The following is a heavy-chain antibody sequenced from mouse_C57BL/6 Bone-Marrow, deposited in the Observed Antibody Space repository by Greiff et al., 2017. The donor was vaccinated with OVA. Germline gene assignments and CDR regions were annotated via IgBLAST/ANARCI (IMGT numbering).Heavy chain of an antibody. J-gene: IGHJ4*01. Sequence: VQLQQSGAELVRPGASVTLSCKASGYTFTDYEMHWVKQTPVHGLEWIGAIDPETGGTAYNQKFKGKAILTADKSSSTAYMELRSLTSEDSAVYYCTRYRYYGSSYARDYWGQGTSVTVSA. CDR1: GYTFTDYE. CDR2: IDPETGGT. V-gene: IGHV1-15*01. D-gene: IGHD1-1*01. CDR3: TRYRYYGSSYARDY.